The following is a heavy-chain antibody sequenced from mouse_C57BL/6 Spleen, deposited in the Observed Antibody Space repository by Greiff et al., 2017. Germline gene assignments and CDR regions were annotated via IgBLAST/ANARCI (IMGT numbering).Heavy chain of an antibody. D-gene: IGHD2-5*01. V-gene: IGHV1-61*01. Sequence: VQLQQPGAELVRPGSSVKLSCKASGYTFTSYWMDWVKQRPGQGLEWIGNIYPSDSETHYNQKFKDKATLTVDKSSSTAYMQLSSLTSEDSAVYYCARAGTIVTFDYWGQGTTLTVSS. J-gene: IGHJ2*01. CDR2: IYPSDSET. CDR3: ARAGTIVTFDY. CDR1: GYTFTSYW.